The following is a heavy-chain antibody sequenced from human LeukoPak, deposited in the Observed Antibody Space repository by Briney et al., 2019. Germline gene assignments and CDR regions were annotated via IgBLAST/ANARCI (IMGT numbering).Heavy chain of an antibody. CDR3: ARDLSFGWFPYYFDY. J-gene: IGHJ4*02. CDR2: IYTSGST. CDR1: GGSISSGSYY. V-gene: IGHV4-61*02. Sequence: SETLSLTCTVSGGSISSGSYYWSWIRQPAGKGLEWIGRIYTSGSTNYNPSLTSRVTISVDTSKNQFSLKVSSVTAADTAIYYCARDLSFGWFPYYFDYWGQGILVTVSS. D-gene: IGHD3-9*01.